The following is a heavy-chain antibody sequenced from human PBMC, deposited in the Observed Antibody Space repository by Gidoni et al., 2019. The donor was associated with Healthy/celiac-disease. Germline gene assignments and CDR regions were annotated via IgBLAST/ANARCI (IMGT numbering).Heavy chain of an antibody. CDR1: GFTFRSYS. D-gene: IGHD2-2*01. CDR2: ISSSSITI. Sequence: EVQLVESGGGLVQPGGSLRLSCAASGFTFRSYSMNWVRQAPGKGLEWVSYISSSSITIYYADSVKGRFTISRDNAKNSLYLQMNSLRAEDTAVYYCARELYCSSTSCPLDYWGQGTLVTVSS. J-gene: IGHJ4*02. V-gene: IGHV3-48*01. CDR3: ARELYCSSTSCPLDY.